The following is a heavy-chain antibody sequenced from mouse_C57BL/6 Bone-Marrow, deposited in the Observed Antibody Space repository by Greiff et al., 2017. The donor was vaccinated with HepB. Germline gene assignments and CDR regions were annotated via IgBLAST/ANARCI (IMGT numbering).Heavy chain of an antibody. V-gene: IGHV1-50*01. J-gene: IGHJ2*01. Sequence: QVQLQQPGAELVKPGASVKLSCKASGYTFTSYWMQWVKQRPGQGLEWIGEIDPSDSYTNYNQKFKGKATLTVDTSSSTAYMQLSSLTSEDSAVYYCARWGRYGRETHYFDYWGQGTTLTVSS. CDR3: ARWGRYGRETHYFDY. CDR2: IDPSDSYT. D-gene: IGHD1-1*01. CDR1: GYTFTSYW.